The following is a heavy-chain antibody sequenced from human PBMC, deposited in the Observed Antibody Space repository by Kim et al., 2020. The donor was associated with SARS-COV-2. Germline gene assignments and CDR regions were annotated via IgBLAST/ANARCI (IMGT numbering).Heavy chain of an antibody. CDR2: INHSGST. Sequence: SETLSLTCAVYGGSFSGYYWSWIRQPPGKGLEWIGEINHSGSTNYNPSLKSRVTISVDTSKNQFSLKLSSVTAADTAVYYCARGRKVFGITMVRGVIAAMDVWGQGTTVTVSS. CDR3: ARGRKVFGITMVRGVIAAMDV. CDR1: GGSFSGYY. J-gene: IGHJ6*02. D-gene: IGHD3-10*01. V-gene: IGHV4-34*01.